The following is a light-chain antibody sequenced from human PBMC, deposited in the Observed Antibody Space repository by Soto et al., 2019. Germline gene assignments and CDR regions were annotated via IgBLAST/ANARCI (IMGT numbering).Light chain of an antibody. CDR3: SPYTTSSAPYV. V-gene: IGLV2-14*01. J-gene: IGLJ1*01. CDR1: SSDVGNYNY. Sequence: QSVLTQPASVSGSPGQSITISCTGTSSDVGNYNYVSWYQQQPGKAPKVSIYEVTTRPSGVSNRFSGSKSGNTASLTNSGLQAEDEADYYCSPYTTSSAPYVFGTGTKLTVL. CDR2: EVT.